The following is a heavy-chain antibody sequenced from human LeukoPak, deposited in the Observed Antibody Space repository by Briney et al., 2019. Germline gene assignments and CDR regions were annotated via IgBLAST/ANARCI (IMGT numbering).Heavy chain of an antibody. Sequence: ASVTVSFKASGGTFSIYAISWVRQAPGQGLEWMGGIIPIFGTANYAQKFQGRVTITADESTSTAYMELSSLRSEDTAVYYCARSDSSGPHFDYWGQGTLVTVSS. CDR3: ARSDSSGPHFDY. CDR1: GGTFSIYA. J-gene: IGHJ4*02. V-gene: IGHV1-69*13. D-gene: IGHD6-19*01. CDR2: IIPIFGTA.